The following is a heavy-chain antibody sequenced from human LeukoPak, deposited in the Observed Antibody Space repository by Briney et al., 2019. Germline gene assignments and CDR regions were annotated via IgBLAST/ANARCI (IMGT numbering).Heavy chain of an antibody. J-gene: IGHJ3*02. Sequence: ASVKVSCKASGYTFTGYYMHWVRQAPGQGLEWMGWINPNSGGTNYAQKFQGRVTMTRDTSISTAYMELSSLRSEDTAVYYCARGWSSGDAFDIWGQGTMVTVSS. CDR3: ARGWSSGDAFDI. V-gene: IGHV1-2*02. D-gene: IGHD3-22*01. CDR2: INPNSGGT. CDR1: GYTFTGYY.